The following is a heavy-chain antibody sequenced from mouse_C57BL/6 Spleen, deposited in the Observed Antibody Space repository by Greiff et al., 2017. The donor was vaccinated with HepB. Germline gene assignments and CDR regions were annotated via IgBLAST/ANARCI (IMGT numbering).Heavy chain of an antibody. CDR1: GFTFSDYG. CDR2: ISSGSSTI. Sequence: EVQGVETGGGLVKPGGSLKLSCAASGFTFSDYGMHWVRQAPEKGLEWVAYISSGSSTIYYADTVKGRFTISRDNAKNTLFLQMTSLRSEDTAMYYCAKAYYGSSYDFDYWGQGTTLTVSS. D-gene: IGHD1-1*01. CDR3: AKAYYGSSYDFDY. V-gene: IGHV5-17*01. J-gene: IGHJ2*01.